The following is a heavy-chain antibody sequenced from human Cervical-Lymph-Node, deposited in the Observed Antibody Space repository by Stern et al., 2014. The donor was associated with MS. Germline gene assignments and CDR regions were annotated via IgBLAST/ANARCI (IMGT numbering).Heavy chain of an antibody. CDR3: AKDRGQGDYDCCDGMDV. Sequence: EAHLLESGGGLVKPGGSLRLSCAASGFSFSHYSMNWVRQAPGKGLEWGPSITGGNTYIYYAESLKGRFTISRDNAKNSLYLQIHSLRAEDTAVYYCAKDRGQGDYDCCDGMDVWGQGTTVTVSS. J-gene: IGHJ6*02. CDR2: ITGGNTYI. D-gene: IGHD5-12*01. CDR1: GFSFSHYS. V-gene: IGHV3-21*01.